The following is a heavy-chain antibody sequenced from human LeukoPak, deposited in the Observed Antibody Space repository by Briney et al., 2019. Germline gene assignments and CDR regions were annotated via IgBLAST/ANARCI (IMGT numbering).Heavy chain of an antibody. J-gene: IGHJ4*02. CDR2: IWYDGSNK. V-gene: IGHV3-30*02. Sequence: GGSLRLSCAASGFTFSSYGMHWVRQAPGKGLEWVAFIWYDGSNKYYADSVKGRFTISRDNSKNTLYLQMNSLRAEDTAVYYCAKGSGQYCGGDCYSGAASYFFDYWGQGTLVTVSS. D-gene: IGHD2-21*02. CDR1: GFTFSSYG. CDR3: AKGSGQYCGGDCYSGAASYFFDY.